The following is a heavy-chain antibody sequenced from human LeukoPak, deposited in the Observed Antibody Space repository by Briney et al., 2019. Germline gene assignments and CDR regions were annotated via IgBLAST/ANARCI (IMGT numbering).Heavy chain of an antibody. J-gene: IGHJ6*02. D-gene: IGHD5-24*01. CDR1: GYTFTSYG. CDR2: ISAYNGNT. Sequence: ASVKVSCKASGYTFTSYGISWARQAPGQGLEWMGWISAYNGNTNYAQKLQGRVTMTTDTSTSTAYMELRSLRSDDTAVYYCARDWRDGYNSIIGGMDVRGQGTTVTVSS. V-gene: IGHV1-18*01. CDR3: ARDWRDGYNSIIGGMDV.